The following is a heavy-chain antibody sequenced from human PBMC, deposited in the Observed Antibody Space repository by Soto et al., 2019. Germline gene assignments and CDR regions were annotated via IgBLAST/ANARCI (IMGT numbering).Heavy chain of an antibody. CDR1: VYSFTSYW. J-gene: IGHJ6*02. D-gene: IGHD3-9*01. V-gene: IGHV5-51*01. CDR3: ARSRGYYDILTGYYPNIDYYYGMDV. Sequence: GESLKISCKGSVYSFTSYWIGWVRQMPGKGLEWMGIIYPGDSDTRYSPSFQGQVTISADKSISTAYLQWSSLKASDTAMYYCARSRGYYDILTGYYPNIDYYYGMDVWGQGTTVTVSS. CDR2: IYPGDSDT.